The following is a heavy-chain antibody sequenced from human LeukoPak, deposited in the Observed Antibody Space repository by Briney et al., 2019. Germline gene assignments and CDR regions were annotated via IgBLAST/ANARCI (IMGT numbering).Heavy chain of an antibody. CDR3: AKMTLVYYGSGSYEDY. CDR1: GFTFSTYA. D-gene: IGHD3-10*01. J-gene: IGHJ4*02. Sequence: GGSLRLSCAASGFTFSTYAMSWVRQAPGKGLEWVSTFTGGEGITHYADSVKGRFTISRDNSKNTLYLQMNSLRAEDTAVYYCAKMTLVYYGSGSYEDYWGQGTLVTVSS. V-gene: IGHV3-23*01. CDR2: FTGGEGIT.